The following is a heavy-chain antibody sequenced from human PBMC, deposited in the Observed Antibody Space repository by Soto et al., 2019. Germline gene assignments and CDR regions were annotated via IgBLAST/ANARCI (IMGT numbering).Heavy chain of an antibody. CDR2: ISSSSSYI. V-gene: IGHV3-21*01. CDR3: AKIQLGYALFDF. D-gene: IGHD5-18*01. J-gene: IGHJ3*01. Sequence: GGSLRLSCAASGFTFSSYSMNWVRQAPGKGLEWVSSISSSSSYIYYADSVKGRFTISRDNAKNSLYLQMNSLRAEDTAGYYCAKIQLGYALFDFWGQGTMVTISS. CDR1: GFTFSSYS.